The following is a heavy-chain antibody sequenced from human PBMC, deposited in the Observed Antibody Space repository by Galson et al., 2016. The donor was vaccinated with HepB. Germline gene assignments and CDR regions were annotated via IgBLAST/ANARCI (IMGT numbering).Heavy chain of an antibody. J-gene: IGHJ4*02. V-gene: IGHV3-66*01. D-gene: IGHD6-19*01. CDR3: AKNGGWYGAGYFDY. Sequence: SLRLSCAASGLNVSSSYMSWVRQAPGRGLEWVSVVYAGGTTKYYADSVKGRFTISRDNSKNTVYLQMNNLRAEDTAVYYCAKNGGWYGAGYFDYWGQGTLVTVSS. CDR1: GLNVSSSY. CDR2: VYAGGTTK.